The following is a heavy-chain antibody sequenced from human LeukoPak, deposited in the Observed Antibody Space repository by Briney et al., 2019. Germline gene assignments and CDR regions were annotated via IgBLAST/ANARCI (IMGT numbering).Heavy chain of an antibody. D-gene: IGHD3-9*01. Sequence: SETLSLTCTVSGGSISSSSYYWGWIRQPPGKGLEWIVSIYYSGSTYYNPSLKSRVTISVDTSKNQFSLKLSSVTAADTAVYYCARHRHYDILTGYYRPTFFDYWGQGTLVTVSS. CDR3: ARHRHYDILTGYYRPTFFDY. CDR1: GGSISSSSYY. CDR2: IYYSGST. V-gene: IGHV4-39*01. J-gene: IGHJ4*02.